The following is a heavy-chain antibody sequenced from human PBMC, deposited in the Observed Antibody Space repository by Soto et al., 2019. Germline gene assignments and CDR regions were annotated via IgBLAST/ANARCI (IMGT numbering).Heavy chain of an antibody. CDR1: GGSISSYY. J-gene: IGHJ6*03. Sequence: PSETLSLTCTVSGGSISSYYWSWIRQPPGKGLEWIGYIYYSGSTNYSPSLRSRVTMSVDASKNQLSLKLSSVTAADTAVYYCARRYEDSWSGIHYHYVDVWGKGTTVTVAS. D-gene: IGHD3-3*01. V-gene: IGHV4-59*01. CDR3: ARRYEDSWSGIHYHYVDV. CDR2: IYYSGST.